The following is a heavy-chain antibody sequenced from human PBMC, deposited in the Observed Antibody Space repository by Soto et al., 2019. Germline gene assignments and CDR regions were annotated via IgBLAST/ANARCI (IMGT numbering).Heavy chain of an antibody. Sequence: QVQLVQSGAEVKKPGASMKVSCKTSGYTFTNYGFTWVRQAPGQGLEWMGWISAYNGNTNYAQKLQGRVTMTTDTYTSPAYMELRSLSCDDTAVYYCARDDYGDYDYWGQGTLVTVSS. V-gene: IGHV1-18*01. D-gene: IGHD4-17*01. J-gene: IGHJ4*02. CDR3: ARDDYGDYDY. CDR1: GYTFTNYG. CDR2: ISAYNGNT.